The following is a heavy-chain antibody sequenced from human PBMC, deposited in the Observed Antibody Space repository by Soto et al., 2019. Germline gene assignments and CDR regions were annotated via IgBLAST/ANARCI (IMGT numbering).Heavy chain of an antibody. CDR2: IYYSGST. D-gene: IGHD5-18*01. J-gene: IGHJ6*03. CDR3: ARFSCGYSYGYYYYMDV. V-gene: IGHV4-31*03. CDR1: GGSISSGGDY. Sequence: QVQLQESGPGLVKPSQTLSLTCTVSGGSISSGGDYWSWIRQHPGKGLEWIGYIYYSGSTYYNPSLKRRVTITVDTSKNQFSMKLSVVTAADTAVYYCARFSCGYSYGYYYYMDVWGTGTTVTVSS.